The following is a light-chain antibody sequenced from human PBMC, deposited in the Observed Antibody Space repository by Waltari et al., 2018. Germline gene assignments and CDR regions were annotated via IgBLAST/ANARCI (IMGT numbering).Light chain of an antibody. J-gene: IGKJ1*01. CDR2: LTS. CDR3: QQGHSTPRT. V-gene: IGKV1-39*01. CDR1: QSISSH. Sequence: DIQMTQSPSSLSASVGDRVTITCRASQSISSHLNWYQQKPGKAPRLLIYLTSNLQSGVPSRFSGRGSGTDFTLTITSLQPEDFATYYCQQGHSTPRTFGQGTKVEIK.